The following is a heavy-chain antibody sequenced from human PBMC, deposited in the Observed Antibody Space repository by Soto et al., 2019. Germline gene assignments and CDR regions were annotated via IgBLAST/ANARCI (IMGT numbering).Heavy chain of an antibody. CDR2: IYWDDDE. Sequence: QITLKESGPTLVKPTQTLTLTCTFSGFSLTTRGVGVGWIRQPPGKALEWLALIYWDDDEGYSPSLKSRLTXXXXXXXXXXXXXXXXXXXXXXXXXXXXXRPRGYSYHFDYWGQGTLVTVSS. J-gene: IGHJ4*02. D-gene: IGHD5-18*01. CDR1: GFSLTTRGVG. CDR3: XXRPRGYSYHFDY. V-gene: IGHV2-5*02.